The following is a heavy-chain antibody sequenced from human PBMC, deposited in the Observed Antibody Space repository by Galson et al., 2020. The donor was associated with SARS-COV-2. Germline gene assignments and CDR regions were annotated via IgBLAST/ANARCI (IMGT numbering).Heavy chain of an antibody. CDR1: GGSISSYY. V-gene: IGHV4-59*08. Sequence: ETSETLSLTCTVSGGSISSYYWSWIRQPPGKGLEWIGYIYYSGSTNYNPSLKSRVTISVDTSKNQFSLKLSSVTAADTAVYYCARRSCSGGSCSSYGMDVWGQGTTVTVSS. J-gene: IGHJ6*02. CDR3: ARRSCSGGSCSSYGMDV. CDR2: IYYSGST. D-gene: IGHD2-15*01.